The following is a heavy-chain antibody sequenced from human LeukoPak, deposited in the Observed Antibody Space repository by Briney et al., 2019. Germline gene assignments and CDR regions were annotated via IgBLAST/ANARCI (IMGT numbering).Heavy chain of an antibody. J-gene: IGHJ6*02. CDR2: INWNGGST. D-gene: IGHD6-19*01. CDR1: GFTFSSYE. CDR3: ARDYQWRSRYYYYGMDV. V-gene: IGHV3-20*04. Sequence: PGGSLRLSCAASGFTFSSYEMNWVRQAPGKGLEWVSGINWNGGSTGYADSVKGRFTISRDNAKNSLYLQMNSLRAEDTALYYCARDYQWRSRYYYYGMDVWGQGTTVTVSS.